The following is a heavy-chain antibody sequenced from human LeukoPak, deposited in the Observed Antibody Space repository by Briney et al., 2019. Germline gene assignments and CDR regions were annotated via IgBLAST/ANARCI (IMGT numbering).Heavy chain of an antibody. V-gene: IGHV3-15*01. CDR1: GFTFSNAW. Sequence: GGSLRLSCAASGFTFSNAWMSWVRQAPGKGLEWVGRIKSKTDGGTTDYAAPVKGRFTISRDDSKNTLYPQMNSLKTEDTAVYYCIYEIRNYYYYGMDVWGQGTTVTVSS. D-gene: IGHD5/OR15-5a*01. CDR2: IKSKTDGGTT. J-gene: IGHJ6*02. CDR3: IYEIRNYYYYGMDV.